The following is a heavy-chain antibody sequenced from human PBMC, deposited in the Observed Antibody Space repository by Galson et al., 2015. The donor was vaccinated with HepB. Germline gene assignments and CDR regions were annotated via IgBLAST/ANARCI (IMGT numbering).Heavy chain of an antibody. D-gene: IGHD3-16*02. CDR1: GGSISSGDYY. J-gene: IGHJ4*02. V-gene: IGHV4-30-4*01. Sequence: TLSLTCTVSGGSISSGDYYWSWIRQPPGKGLEWIGYIYYSGSTYYNPSLKSRVTISVDTSKNQFSLKLSSVTAADTAVYYCARVGNYDYVWGSYRYLRAAYYFDYWGQGTLVTVSS. CDR2: IYYSGST. CDR3: ARVGNYDYVWGSYRYLRAAYYFDY.